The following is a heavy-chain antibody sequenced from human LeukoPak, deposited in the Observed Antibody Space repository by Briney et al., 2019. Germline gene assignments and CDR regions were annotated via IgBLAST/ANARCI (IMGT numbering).Heavy chain of an antibody. Sequence: GGSLRLSCAASGFTVSSNYMSGVRQAPGRGLEGVSVISSGGSPYYADSVKGRFTISRDNSKNTLYLQMNSLRAEDTAVYYCARDRGGSSGWYYFDYWGQGTLVTVSS. D-gene: IGHD6-19*01. CDR2: ISSGGSP. CDR1: GFTVSSNY. CDR3: ARDRGGSSGWYYFDY. J-gene: IGHJ4*02. V-gene: IGHV3-66*02.